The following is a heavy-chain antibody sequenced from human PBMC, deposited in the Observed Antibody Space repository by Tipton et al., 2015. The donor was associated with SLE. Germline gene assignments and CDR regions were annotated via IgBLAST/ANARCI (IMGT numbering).Heavy chain of an antibody. D-gene: IGHD3-22*01. J-gene: IGHJ4*02. V-gene: IGHV3-30*04. CDR3: SLDSSGAAGDGFDY. CDR1: GFIFSTYV. Sequence: RSLRLSCAASGFIFSTYVIHWVRQAPGKGLERVAIISYDGSYKYYADSVKGRFTISRDNSKNTVSLHMDSLRPEDTAMYYCSLDSSGAAGDGFDYWGQGTLVTVSS. CDR2: ISYDGSYK.